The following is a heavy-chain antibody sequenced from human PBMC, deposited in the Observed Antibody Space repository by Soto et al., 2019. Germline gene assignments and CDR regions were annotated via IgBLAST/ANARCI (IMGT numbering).Heavy chain of an antibody. D-gene: IGHD1-26*01. J-gene: IGHJ4*02. CDR3: GRGRSGQIVVFY. CDR1: VYAFTGHY. CDR2: IGPESGAT. Sequence: GXSVKVSCKASVYAFTGHYIHWVRQAPEQGPEWMGEIGPESGATRYAQKFQGRVTMTRDTSITTVYMELKNLSPDDTAVYYCGRGRSGQIVVFYWGQGTPVTVSS. V-gene: IGHV1-2*02.